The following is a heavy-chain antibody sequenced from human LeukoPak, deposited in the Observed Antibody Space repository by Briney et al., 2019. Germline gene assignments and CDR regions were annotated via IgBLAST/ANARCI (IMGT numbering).Heavy chain of an antibody. CDR3: ARASTVVLWFDP. V-gene: IGHV4-61*01. J-gene: IGHJ5*02. Sequence: KPSETLSLTCTVSGGSVSSGSYYWSWIRQPPGKGLEWIGYIYYSGSTNYNPSLKSRVTISVDTSKNQFSLKLSSVTAADTAVYYCARASTVVLWFDPWGQGTLVTVSS. CDR2: IYYSGST. D-gene: IGHD4-23*01. CDR1: GGSVSSGSYY.